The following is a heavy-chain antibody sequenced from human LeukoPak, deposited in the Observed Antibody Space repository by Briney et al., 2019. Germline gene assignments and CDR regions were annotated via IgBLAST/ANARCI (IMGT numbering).Heavy chain of an antibody. Sequence: GGSLRLSCAASGFTFSSYGMHWVRKAPGKGLEGVAFIRYDGSNKYYADSVKGRFTISRDNSKNTLYLQMNSLRAEDTAVYYCAKGRHSSSWYDYYFDYWGQGTLVTVSS. V-gene: IGHV3-30*02. D-gene: IGHD6-13*01. J-gene: IGHJ4*02. CDR1: GFTFSSYG. CDR2: IRYDGSNK. CDR3: AKGRHSSSWYDYYFDY.